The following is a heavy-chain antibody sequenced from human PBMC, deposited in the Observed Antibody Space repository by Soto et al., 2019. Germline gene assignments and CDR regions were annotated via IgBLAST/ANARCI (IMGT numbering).Heavy chain of an antibody. CDR3: AKGYCSSTSCSVGY. Sequence: SLRLSCAASGFTFDDYAMHWVRQAPGKGLEWVSGISWNSGSIGYADSVKGRFTISRDNAKNSLYLQMNSLRAEDTALYYCAKGYCSSTSCSVGYWGQGTLVTVSS. J-gene: IGHJ4*02. CDR2: ISWNSGSI. CDR1: GFTFDDYA. V-gene: IGHV3-9*01. D-gene: IGHD2-2*01.